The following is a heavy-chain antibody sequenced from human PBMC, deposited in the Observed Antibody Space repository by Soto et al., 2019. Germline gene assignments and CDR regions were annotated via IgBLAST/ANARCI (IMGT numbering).Heavy chain of an antibody. CDR3: ARDARGTRGFDEMDI. V-gene: IGHV1-2*02. Sequence: WASVKVSGKASGYIFTGYHIHWVRQAPGRGLEWMGWINPNSGDTEYAQNFQGRVTMTRDTSFNLVYMEMSGLMSDDTAVYYCARDARGTRGFDEMDIWGQGTTVTVSS. CDR2: INPNSGDT. CDR1: GYIFTGYH. J-gene: IGHJ6*02. D-gene: IGHD3-9*01.